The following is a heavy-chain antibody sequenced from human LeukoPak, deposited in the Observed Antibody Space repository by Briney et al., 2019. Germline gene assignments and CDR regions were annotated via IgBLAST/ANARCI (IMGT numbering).Heavy chain of an antibody. J-gene: IGHJ4*02. V-gene: IGHV3-30*03. CDR3: AGDSSGYPADY. CDR1: GFNFSNYG. CDR2: ISYDGSKK. D-gene: IGHD3-22*01. Sequence: GGSLRLSCAASGFNFSNYGIHWVRQAPGKGLEWVAVISYDGSKKYYADSVKGRFTISRDNSKNTLYLQMSSLRGDNTAVYYCAGDSSGYPADYWGQGTLVTVSS.